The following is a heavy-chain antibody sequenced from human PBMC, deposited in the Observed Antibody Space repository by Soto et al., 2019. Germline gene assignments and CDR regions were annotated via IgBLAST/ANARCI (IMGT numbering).Heavy chain of an antibody. CDR2: IWCDGSNK. CDR1: GFTFSSYG. V-gene: IGHV3-33*01. Sequence: QVQLVESGGGVVQPGRSLRLSCAASGFTFSSYGMHWVRQAPGKGLEWVAVIWCDGSNKYYADSVKGRFTISRDNSKNTLYLQMTSLRADDTAVYYCSRDISAPSALDYSGQGTMVTVS. CDR3: SRDISAPSALDY. J-gene: IGHJ4*02. D-gene: IGHD3-16*02.